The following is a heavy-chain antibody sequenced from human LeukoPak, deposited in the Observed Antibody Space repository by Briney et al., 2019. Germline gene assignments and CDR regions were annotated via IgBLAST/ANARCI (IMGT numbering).Heavy chain of an antibody. CDR3: ARDTYSMKVVVTLYGMDV. D-gene: IGHD3-22*01. CDR1: GYTFTSYG. Sequence: ASVQVSCKASGYTFTSYGLSWVRQPPGQGLEWMGWISPYNGNKNYAQKLQGRVTMTTDTSTSTAYMELRSLRSYDTAVYYLARDTYSMKVVVTLYGMDVWGQGTTVTVSS. CDR2: ISPYNGNK. V-gene: IGHV1-18*01. J-gene: IGHJ6*02.